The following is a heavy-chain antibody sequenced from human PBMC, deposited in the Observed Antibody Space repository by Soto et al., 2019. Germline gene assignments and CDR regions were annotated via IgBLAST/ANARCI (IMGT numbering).Heavy chain of an antibody. CDR3: AGDKGVLDY. V-gene: IGHV4-31*03. Sequence: SETLSLTCTVSGDSISSGGYHWSWIRQRPGKGLEWIGYIYYSGTTYYNPSFEGRVTISVDTSRNQFSLKLSSVTAADTAVYYCAGDKGVLDYWGQGTLVTVSS. J-gene: IGHJ4*02. D-gene: IGHD3-16*01. CDR1: GDSISSGGYH. CDR2: IYYSGTT.